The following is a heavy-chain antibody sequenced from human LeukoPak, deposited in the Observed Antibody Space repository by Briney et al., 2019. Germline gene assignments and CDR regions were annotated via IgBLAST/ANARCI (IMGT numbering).Heavy chain of an antibody. Sequence: GGSLRLSCAASGFTFNSYSMNWVRQAPGKGLEWVSYISSSSSTIYLADSVKGRFTISRDNAKNPLYLQMNSLRDEDTAVYYCARDYSSAYFVDHWGQGTLVTVSS. CDR2: ISSSSSTI. D-gene: IGHD3-22*01. CDR3: ARDYSSAYFVDH. V-gene: IGHV3-48*02. J-gene: IGHJ4*02. CDR1: GFTFNSYS.